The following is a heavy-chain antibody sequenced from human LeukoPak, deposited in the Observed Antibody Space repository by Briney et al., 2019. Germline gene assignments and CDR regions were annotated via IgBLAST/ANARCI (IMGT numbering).Heavy chain of an antibody. CDR2: IYYSGST. Sequence: PSETLSLTCTVSGGSISSYYWSWIRQPPGKGLEWIGYIYYSGSTNYNPSLKSRVSISVDTSKKLFSLKLASVTAADTAVYYCARTTEGGYSYGYFYYYYMDVWGKGTTVTISS. V-gene: IGHV4-59*01. CDR1: GGSISSYY. CDR3: ARTTEGGYSYGYFYYYYMDV. J-gene: IGHJ6*03. D-gene: IGHD5-18*01.